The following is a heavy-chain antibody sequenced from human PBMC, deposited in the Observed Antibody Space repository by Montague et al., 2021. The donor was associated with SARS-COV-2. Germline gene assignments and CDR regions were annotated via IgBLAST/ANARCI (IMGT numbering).Heavy chain of an antibody. Sequence: SETLSPTRAVYGGSLSGYYWTWIRQYPGKGLEWIAEINHSGTTNYNFNPSLRSRVTISVDTSESQFSLKLSSVTVADTGVYYCARWDPQTLTLIGLRGKSASDYWGQGTLVTVSS. CDR3: ARWDPQTLTLIGLRGKSASDY. CDR2: INHSGTT. CDR1: GGSLSGYY. J-gene: IGHJ4*02. D-gene: IGHD4-23*01. V-gene: IGHV4-34*01.